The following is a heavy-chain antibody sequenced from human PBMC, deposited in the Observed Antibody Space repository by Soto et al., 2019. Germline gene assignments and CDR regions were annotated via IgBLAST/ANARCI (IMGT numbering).Heavy chain of an antibody. D-gene: IGHD4-17*01. Sequence: LGESLEICCKGSGYSFTSYWIGWVRQVPGEGLEWMGIIYPGDSDTRYSPSFQGRVTISADKSISTAYLQWSSLKASDTAMYYCARATVVTSRYYYGMDVWGQGTTVTVSS. CDR1: GYSFTSYW. CDR3: ARATVVTSRYYYGMDV. V-gene: IGHV5-51*01. CDR2: IYPGDSDT. J-gene: IGHJ6*02.